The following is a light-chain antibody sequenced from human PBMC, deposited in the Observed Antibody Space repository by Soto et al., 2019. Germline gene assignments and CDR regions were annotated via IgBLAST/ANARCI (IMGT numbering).Light chain of an antibody. V-gene: IGKV1-5*03. CDR1: QSISSW. Sequence: DIQMTQSPSTLSASVGDRVTITCRASQSISSWLAWYQPKPGKAPKLLIYKASSLESGVPSSFSGSGSGTEFTLTISSLQPDDFATYYCQQYNSYPYTFGQGTKLEIK. CDR2: KAS. CDR3: QQYNSYPYT. J-gene: IGKJ2*01.